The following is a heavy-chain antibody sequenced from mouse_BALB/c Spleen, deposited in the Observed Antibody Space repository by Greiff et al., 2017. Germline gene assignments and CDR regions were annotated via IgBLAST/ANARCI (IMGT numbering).Heavy chain of an antibody. J-gene: IGHJ3*01. V-gene: IGHV5-9-3*01. CDR1: GFTFSSYA. D-gene: IGHD2-4*01. Sequence: EVQLVESGGGLVKPGGSLKLSCAASGFTFSSYAMSWVRQTPEKRLEWVATISSGGSYTYYPDSVKGRFTISRDNAKNTLYLQMSSLRSEDTAMYYCARRYDYEGFAYWGQGTLVTVSA. CDR2: ISSGGSYT. CDR3: ARRYDYEGFAY.